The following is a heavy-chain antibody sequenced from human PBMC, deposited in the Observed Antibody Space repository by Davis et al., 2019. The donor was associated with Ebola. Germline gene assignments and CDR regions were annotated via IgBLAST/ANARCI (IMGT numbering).Heavy chain of an antibody. V-gene: IGHV1-46*03. Sequence: AASVKVSCKASGGALTTYTIHWVRQAPGQGLEWMGMINPNDGRTIYAQKFQGRVTVTRDTSTTTVYMDLSSLRSEDTALYYCTTPGGQDSGYDVFDIWGQGTMVTVSS. CDR1: GGALTTYT. J-gene: IGHJ3*02. CDR3: TTPGGQDSGYDVFDI. CDR2: INPNDGRT. D-gene: IGHD5-12*01.